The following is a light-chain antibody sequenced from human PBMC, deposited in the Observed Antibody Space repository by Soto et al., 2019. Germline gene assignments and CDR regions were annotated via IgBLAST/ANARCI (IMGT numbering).Light chain of an antibody. CDR2: GAS. Sequence: EIVLTQSPGTLSFSAGERATLSCRASQTVSASNIVWYQQRPGQAPRLLIYGASTRATGIPVRFSGSGSGTDFTLTIIRLEPEDLAVYYCQLDGSSPIFGGGTKVEIK. J-gene: IGKJ4*01. V-gene: IGKV3-20*01. CDR3: QLDGSSPI. CDR1: QTVSASN.